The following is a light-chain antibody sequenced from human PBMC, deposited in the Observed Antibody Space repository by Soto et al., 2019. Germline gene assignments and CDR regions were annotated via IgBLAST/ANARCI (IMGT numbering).Light chain of an antibody. Sequence: ETVMTQSPATLSVSPGERATLSCRASQSARISLGWYQQKPGQAPRLLIYDVSTRATGVPARFSGSGSGTEFTLTISSPQSEDFAVYYCQQYNNWPPTCGQGTRLAI. CDR3: QQYNNWPPT. CDR1: QSARIS. J-gene: IGKJ5*01. CDR2: DVS. V-gene: IGKV3-15*01.